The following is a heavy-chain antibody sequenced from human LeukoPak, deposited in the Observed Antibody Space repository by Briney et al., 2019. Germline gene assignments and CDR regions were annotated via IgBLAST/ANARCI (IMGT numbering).Heavy chain of an antibody. CDR1: GGSISSSSYY. V-gene: IGHV4-61*05. CDR3: ARHDYYYYGMDV. J-gene: IGHJ6*02. CDR2: IYYSGST. Sequence: SETLSLTCTVSGGSISSSSYYWGWIRQPPGKGLEWIGYIYYSGSTNYNPSLKSRVIISVDTSKNQFSLNLTSVTAADTAVYYCARHDYYYYGMDVWGQGTTVTVSS.